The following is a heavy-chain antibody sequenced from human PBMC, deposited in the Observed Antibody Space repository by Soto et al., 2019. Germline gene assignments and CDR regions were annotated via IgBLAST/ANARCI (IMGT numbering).Heavy chain of an antibody. CDR1: GFTFSNYG. D-gene: IGHD3-16*02. CDR2: IWYDGINK. V-gene: IGHV3-33*01. J-gene: IGHJ4*02. CDR3: ARDLSGPFDY. Sequence: VQLVESGGGVVQPGRSPRLSCATSGFTFSNYGMHWVRQAPGKGLEWVSGIWYDGINKYYADSVKGRFTISRDTSKNTLFLQMNSLRVEDTAVYYCARDLSGPFDYWGQGTPVSVSS.